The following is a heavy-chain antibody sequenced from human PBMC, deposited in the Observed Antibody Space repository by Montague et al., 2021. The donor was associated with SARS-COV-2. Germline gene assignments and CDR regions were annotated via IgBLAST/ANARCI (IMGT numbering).Heavy chain of an antibody. CDR3: ARHVGMERVTYGMDV. CDR1: GFTFSTYA. CDR2: VTGSGGAT. D-gene: IGHD3-3*01. V-gene: IGHV3-23*01. Sequence: SLRLSCAASGFTFSTYAMSWVRQAPGKGLEWVSSVTGSGGATYCADSVKGRFTISRDNSKNTVFLHMNSLRAEDTAVYYCARHVGMERVTYGMDVWGQGTTVTVSS. J-gene: IGHJ6*02.